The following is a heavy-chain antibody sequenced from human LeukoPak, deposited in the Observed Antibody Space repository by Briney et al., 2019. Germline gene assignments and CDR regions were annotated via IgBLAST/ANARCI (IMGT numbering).Heavy chain of an antibody. V-gene: IGHV3-21*01. CDR1: GFTFSSYS. CDR2: ISSSSSYI. CDR3: ARDIVGLHFDY. Sequence: GGSLRLSCAASGFTFSSYSMNWVRQAPGKGLEWVSSISSSSSYIYYADSVKGRFTISRDNAKNSLYLQMNSLRAEDTAAYYCARDIVGLHFDYWGQGTLVTVSS. J-gene: IGHJ4*02. D-gene: IGHD3-22*01.